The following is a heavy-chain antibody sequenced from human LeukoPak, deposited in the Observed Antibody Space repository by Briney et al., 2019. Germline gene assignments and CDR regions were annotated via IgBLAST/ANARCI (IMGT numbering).Heavy chain of an antibody. J-gene: IGHJ6*03. Sequence: SVKVSCKASGGTFSSYAISWVRQAPGQGLEWMGGIIPIFGTANYAQKFQGRVTITADESTSTAYMELSSLRSEDTAVYYCIFGDGSGDYYYYMDVWGKGTTVTISS. CDR2: IIPIFGTA. D-gene: IGHD3-10*01. V-gene: IGHV1-69*01. CDR1: GGTFSSYA. CDR3: IFGDGSGDYYYYMDV.